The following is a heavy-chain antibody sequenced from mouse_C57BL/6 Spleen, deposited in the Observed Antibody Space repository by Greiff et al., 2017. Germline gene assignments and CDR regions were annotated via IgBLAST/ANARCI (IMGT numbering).Heavy chain of an antibody. CDR1: GFTFSSYT. CDR3: ARQELYYFDY. D-gene: IGHD4-1*01. V-gene: IGHV5-9*01. Sequence: EVMLVESGGGLVKPGGSLKLSCAASGFTFSSYTMSWVRQTPEKRLEWVATISGGGGNTYYPDSVKGRFTISRDNAKNTLYLQMSSLRSEDTALYYCARQELYYFDYWGQGTTLTVSS. J-gene: IGHJ2*01. CDR2: ISGGGGNT.